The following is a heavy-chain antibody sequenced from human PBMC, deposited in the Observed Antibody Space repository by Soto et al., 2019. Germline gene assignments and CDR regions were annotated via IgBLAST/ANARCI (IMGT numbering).Heavy chain of an antibody. CDR3: ATESEDTAMVKGYYYYYMAV. Sequence: QVQLVQSGAEVKKPGSSVKVSCKASGGTFSSYCISWVRQAPGQGLEWMGRIIPILGIANYAQKFQDRVTMTADKPTSTAYMELSSLRAEDTAVYYCATESEDTAMVKGYYYYYMAVWGKATTVTVSS. J-gene: IGHJ6*03. CDR1: GGTFSSYC. V-gene: IGHV1-69*04. D-gene: IGHD5-18*01. CDR2: IIPILGIA.